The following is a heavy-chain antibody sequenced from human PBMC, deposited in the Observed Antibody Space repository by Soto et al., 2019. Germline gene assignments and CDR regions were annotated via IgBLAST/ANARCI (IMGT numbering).Heavy chain of an antibody. CDR3: AREIFASTYFDS. CDR1: WFSLTTSGVG. D-gene: IGHD3-9*01. Sequence: QITLKESGPTLVRPTQALTLTCTFSWFSLTTSGVGVGWIRQPPGKALEWLALIYWDDEHRYSPSLRTRLTITKDTSKNQVVLTMTNLDPADTGIYYCAREIFASTYFDSWGQGMLVTVSS. V-gene: IGHV2-5*02. J-gene: IGHJ4*02. CDR2: IYWDDEH.